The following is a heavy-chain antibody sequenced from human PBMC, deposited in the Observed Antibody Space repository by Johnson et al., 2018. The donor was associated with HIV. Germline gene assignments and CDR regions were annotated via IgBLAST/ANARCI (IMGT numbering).Heavy chain of an antibody. CDR2: ISSSGNTI. J-gene: IGHJ3*02. D-gene: IGHD3-10*01. Sequence: QMLLVESGGGLVKPGGSLRLSCAASGITFSDYYMSWIRQAPGKGLEWVSYISSSGNTIYYAESVKGRVTISRDNAKKSLYLQMNSLRAEDTAVYYCARDKGRGAFDIWGQGTMVTVSS. CDR3: ARDKGRGAFDI. CDR1: GITFSDYY. V-gene: IGHV3-11*04.